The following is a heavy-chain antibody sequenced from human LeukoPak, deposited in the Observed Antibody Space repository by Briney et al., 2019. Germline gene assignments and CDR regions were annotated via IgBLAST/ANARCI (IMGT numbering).Heavy chain of an antibody. J-gene: IGHJ4*02. Sequence: GGSLRLSSAASGFTFSSYAMHWVRQAPGKGLEWVAVISYDGSNKYYADSVKGRFTISRDNSKNTLYLQMSSLRAEDTAVYYCARGPAPSPIDYWGQGTLVTVSS. CDR1: GFTFSSYA. CDR2: ISYDGSNK. CDR3: ARGPAPSPIDY. V-gene: IGHV3-30-3*01.